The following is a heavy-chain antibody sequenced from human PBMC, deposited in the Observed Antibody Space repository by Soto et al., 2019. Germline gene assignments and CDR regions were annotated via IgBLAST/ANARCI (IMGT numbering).Heavy chain of an antibody. Sequence: SVKVSCKASGGTFSSYAISWVRQAPGQGLEWMGGIIASNGTANYSQKFQGRVTITRDTSASTAYMELSSLRSEDTAVYYCARDGRGAGATIHYYYYGMDVWGQGTTVTVSS. CDR3: ARDGRGAGATIHYYYYGMDV. CDR1: GGTFSSYA. V-gene: IGHV1-69*05. J-gene: IGHJ6*02. CDR2: IIASNGTA. D-gene: IGHD1-26*01.